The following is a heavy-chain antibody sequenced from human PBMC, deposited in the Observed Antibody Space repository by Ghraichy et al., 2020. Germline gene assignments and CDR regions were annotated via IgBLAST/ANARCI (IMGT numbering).Heavy chain of an antibody. CDR3: ARDHSSSTRYYYYMDV. J-gene: IGHJ6*03. CDR1: GGTFSSYA. V-gene: IGHV1-69*13. D-gene: IGHD6-13*01. Sequence: SVKVSCKASGGTFSSYAISWVRQAPGQGLEWMGGIIPIFGTANYAQKFQGRVTITADESTSTAYMELSSLRSEDTAVYYCARDHSSSTRYYYYMDVWGKGNTVTVSS. CDR2: IIPIFGTA.